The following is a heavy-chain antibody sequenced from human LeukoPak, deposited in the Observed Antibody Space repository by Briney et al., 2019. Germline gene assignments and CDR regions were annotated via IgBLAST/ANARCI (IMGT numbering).Heavy chain of an antibody. J-gene: IGHJ4*02. V-gene: IGHV4-30-2*01. D-gene: IGHD3-3*01. Sequence: PSQTLSLTCAVSGGSISSGGYSWSWIRQPPGKGLEWIGYIYHSGSTYYNPSLKSRVTISVDTSKNQFSLKLSSVTAADTAVYYCARGRRGVIFWSGYSPLGNEGYYFDYWGQGTLVTVSS. CDR1: GGSISSGGYS. CDR2: IYHSGST. CDR3: ARGRRGVIFWSGYSPLGNEGYYFDY.